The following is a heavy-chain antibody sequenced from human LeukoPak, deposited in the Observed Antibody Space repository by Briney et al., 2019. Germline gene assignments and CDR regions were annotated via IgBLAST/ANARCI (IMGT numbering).Heavy chain of an antibody. Sequence: GASVKVSCKASGYSFIGYYLLWVRQAPGQGLEWMGWINPNNGGTLYAQKFQGRVTMTRDTSITTAFVELSSLRSDDTAVYYCARVPVAGLFDYWGQGTLVTVSS. D-gene: IGHD2-15*01. CDR2: INPNNGGT. CDR1: GYSFIGYY. V-gene: IGHV1-2*02. CDR3: ARVPVAGLFDY. J-gene: IGHJ4*02.